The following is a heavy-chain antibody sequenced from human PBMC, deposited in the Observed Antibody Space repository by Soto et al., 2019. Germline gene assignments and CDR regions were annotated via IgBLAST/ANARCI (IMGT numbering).Heavy chain of an antibody. CDR2: IYPGDSDT. CDR3: ARHPELRAFPGAFDP. D-gene: IGHD1-26*01. V-gene: IGHV5-51*01. Sequence: GESLNISCTGSGYSFTSYLIGWVRQIPGKGLEWMGIIYPGDSDTRNSPSFQGQVTISADKSISTAYLQWSSLKASDTAMYYCARHPELRAFPGAFDPWGQGTLVTVSS. CDR1: GYSFTSYL. J-gene: IGHJ5*02.